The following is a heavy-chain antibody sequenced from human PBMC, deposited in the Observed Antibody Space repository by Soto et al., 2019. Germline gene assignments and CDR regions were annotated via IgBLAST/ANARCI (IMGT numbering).Heavy chain of an antibody. CDR3: ATASLSGPT. Sequence: EVQLVESGGGLVKPGGSLTLSCAASGFTFTNAWMSWVRQAPGKGLEWVGRVKSRTDGGTTDYAAPVKGRFTILRDDSRITLYLQMNSLKTEDRTVYYFATASLSGPTWGQVTLVTVSS. CDR2: VKSRTDGGTT. CDR1: GFTFTNAW. D-gene: IGHD3-16*01. V-gene: IGHV3-15*01. J-gene: IGHJ4*02.